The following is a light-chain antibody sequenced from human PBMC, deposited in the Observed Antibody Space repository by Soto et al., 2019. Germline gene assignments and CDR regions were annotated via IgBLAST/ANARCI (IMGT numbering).Light chain of an antibody. Sequence: QSALTQPASVSGSPGQSITISCSGASSDVGDFNFVSWYQQHPGKAPKLMIYGVTNRPSGVSNRFSGSKSGNTASLTISGLQPEDEADYYCSSYTSSSPVGFGGGTKLTVL. J-gene: IGLJ2*01. CDR3: SSYTSSSPVG. V-gene: IGLV2-14*03. CDR1: SSDVGDFNF. CDR2: GVT.